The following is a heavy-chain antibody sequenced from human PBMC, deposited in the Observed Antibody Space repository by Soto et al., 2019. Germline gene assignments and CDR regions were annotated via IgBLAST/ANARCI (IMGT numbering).Heavy chain of an antibody. V-gene: IGHV3-11*01. CDR1: GFTFSDYY. Sequence: GGSLRLSCAASGFTFSDYYMSWIRQAPGEGLEWISHISDSATTMYYADSVKGRFTISRDNARKSLFLHMNSLRAEDTAVYYCARDTAFISSGLFNPWGQGTLVTVSS. CDR3: ARDTAFISSGLFNP. D-gene: IGHD3-22*01. J-gene: IGHJ5*02. CDR2: ISDSATTM.